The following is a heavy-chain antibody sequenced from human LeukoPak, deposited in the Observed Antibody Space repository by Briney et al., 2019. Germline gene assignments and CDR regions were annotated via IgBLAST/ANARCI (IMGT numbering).Heavy chain of an antibody. Sequence: GGSLRLSCAASGFTFSKYWMPWVRQAPGKGLESVSRINTDGTVTTYADSVKGRFTVSRDNADNTMFLQMNSVRDEDTAVYYCATKQWLAPPPDSWGQGAPVTVSS. CDR1: GFTFSKYW. V-gene: IGHV3-74*01. J-gene: IGHJ4*02. CDR3: ATKQWLAPPPDS. D-gene: IGHD6-19*01. CDR2: INTDGTVT.